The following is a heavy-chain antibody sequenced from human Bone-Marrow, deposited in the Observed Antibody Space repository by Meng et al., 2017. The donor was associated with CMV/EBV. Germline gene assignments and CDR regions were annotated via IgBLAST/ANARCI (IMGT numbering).Heavy chain of an antibody. V-gene: IGHV3-30-3*01. Sequence: GESLKISCAASGFTFSSYAMHWVRQAPGKGLEWVAVISYDGSNKYYADSVKGRFTISRDNSKNTLYLQMNSLRAEDTAVYYCARDGSDYWGQGTRVTVSS. CDR2: ISYDGSNK. J-gene: IGHJ4*02. CDR3: ARDGSDY. CDR1: GFTFSSYA.